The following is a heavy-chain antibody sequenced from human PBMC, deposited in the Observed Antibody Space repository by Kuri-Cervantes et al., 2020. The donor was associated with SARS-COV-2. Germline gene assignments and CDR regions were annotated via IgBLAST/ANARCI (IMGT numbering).Heavy chain of an antibody. Sequence: ASVKVSCKASGYTFTSYGISRVRQAPGQGLEWMGWMNPNSGNTGYAQKFQGRVTITRNTSISTAYMELSSLRSEDTAVYYCARGWQQQLVGDAFDIWGQGTMVTVSS. V-gene: IGHV1-8*03. D-gene: IGHD6-13*01. CDR3: ARGWQQQLVGDAFDI. J-gene: IGHJ3*02. CDR2: MNPNSGNT. CDR1: GYTFTSYG.